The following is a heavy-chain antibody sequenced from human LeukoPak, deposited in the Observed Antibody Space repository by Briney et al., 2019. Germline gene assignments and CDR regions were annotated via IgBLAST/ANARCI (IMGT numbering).Heavy chain of an antibody. CDR2: ISYDGSNK. CDR3: AKGTYSAYNSGCAY. D-gene: IGHD5-12*01. Sequence: GRSLRLSCAASGFTFSTYGMHWVRQAPGKGLEWVAVISYDGSNKFYGDSVKGRFTISRDNSRNTLYLQMNSLRAEDTALYYWAKGTYSAYNSGCAYWGQGTLVTVSS. V-gene: IGHV3-30*18. J-gene: IGHJ4*02. CDR1: GFTFSTYG.